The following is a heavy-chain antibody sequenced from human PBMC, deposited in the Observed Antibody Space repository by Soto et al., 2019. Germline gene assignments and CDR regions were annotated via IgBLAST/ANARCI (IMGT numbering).Heavy chain of an antibody. D-gene: IGHD6-13*01. CDR1: GFTFSNYV. J-gene: IGHJ4*02. CDR3: ARDRVSSRSWYVGGPDY. Sequence: QVHLVESGGGVVQPGGSLRLSCAASGFTFSNYVMQWVRQAPGKGLEYVAVLSYDGTYKYHADSLKGRFTISRDNSKNTLYLQMNSLRVEDTAVYYCARDRVSSRSWYVGGPDYWGQGTLVTVTS. V-gene: IGHV3-30-3*01. CDR2: LSYDGTYK.